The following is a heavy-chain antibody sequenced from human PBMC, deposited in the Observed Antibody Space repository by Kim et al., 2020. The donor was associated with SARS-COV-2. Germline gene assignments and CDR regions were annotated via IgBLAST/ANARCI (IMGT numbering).Heavy chain of an antibody. J-gene: IGHJ6*02. CDR1: GFTFSSYA. CDR2: ISYDGSNK. D-gene: IGHD3-10*01. CDR3: ASLLPWTTLNYYGSGSYETYYYYYYGMDV. V-gene: IGHV3-30-3*01. Sequence: GGSLRLSCAASGFTFSSYAMHWVRQAPGKGLEWVAVISYDGSNKYYADSVKGRFTISRDNSKNTLYLQMNSLRAEDTAVYYCASLLPWTTLNYYGSGSYETYYYYYYGMDVWGQGTTVTVSS.